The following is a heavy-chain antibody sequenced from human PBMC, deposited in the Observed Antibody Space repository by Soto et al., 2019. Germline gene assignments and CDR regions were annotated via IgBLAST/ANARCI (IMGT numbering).Heavy chain of an antibody. J-gene: IGHJ4*02. CDR3: ARAAYDFWSGYPLYYFDY. V-gene: IGHV1-46*01. Sequence: ASVKVSCKASGYTFTSYYMHWVRQAPGQGLEWMGIINPSGGSTSYAQKFQGRVTMTRDTSTSTVYMELSSLRSEDTAVYCCARAAYDFWSGYPLYYFDYWGQGTLVTAPQ. CDR1: GYTFTSYY. D-gene: IGHD3-3*01. CDR2: INPSGGST.